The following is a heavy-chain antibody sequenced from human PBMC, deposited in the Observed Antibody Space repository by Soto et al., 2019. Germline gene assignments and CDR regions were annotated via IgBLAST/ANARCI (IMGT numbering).Heavy chain of an antibody. CDR3: ARDGFFDFWRGYYPPPPYYYYGMDV. CDR2: IYYSGST. CDR1: GGSISSGGYY. J-gene: IGHJ6*02. V-gene: IGHV4-31*03. Sequence: SETLSLTCPVSGGSISSGGYYWSWIRQHPGKGLKWIGYIYYSGSTYYNTSLKRRVTISVDTSKNKFSLKLSSLTAADTAVYYCARDGFFDFWRGYYPPPPYYYYGMDVWGQGTTVTVSS. D-gene: IGHD3-3*01.